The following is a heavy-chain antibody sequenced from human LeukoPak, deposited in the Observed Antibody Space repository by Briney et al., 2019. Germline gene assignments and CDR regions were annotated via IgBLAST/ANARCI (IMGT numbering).Heavy chain of an antibody. J-gene: IGHJ4*02. CDR2: ISSSSSTI. V-gene: IGHV3-48*04. D-gene: IGHD3-9*01. CDR3: ARGLLRYFDWLSSLFDY. CDR1: GFTFSSYS. Sequence: PGGSLRLSCAASGFTFSSYSMNWVRQAPGKGLEWVSYISSSSSTIYYADSVKGRFTISRDNAKNSLYLQMNSLRAEDTAVYYCARGLLRYFDWLSSLFDYWGQGTLVTVSS.